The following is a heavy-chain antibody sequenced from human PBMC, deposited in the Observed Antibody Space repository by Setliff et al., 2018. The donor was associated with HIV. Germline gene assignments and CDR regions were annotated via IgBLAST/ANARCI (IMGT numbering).Heavy chain of an antibody. D-gene: IGHD5-12*01. CDR1: GGSISSYY. CDR3: ARGPSGYADWYFDL. CDR2: IYYSGST. Sequence: TLSLTCTVSGGSISSYYWSWIRQPPGKGLEWIGYIYYSGSTNYNPSLKSRVTISVDTSKNQFSLKLSSVTAADTAVYYCARGPSGYADWYFDLWGRGTLVTVSS. J-gene: IGHJ2*01. V-gene: IGHV4-59*01.